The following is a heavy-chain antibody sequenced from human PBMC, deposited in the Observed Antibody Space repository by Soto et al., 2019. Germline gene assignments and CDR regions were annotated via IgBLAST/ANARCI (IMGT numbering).Heavy chain of an antibody. CDR2: MITNLGIT. J-gene: IGHJ4*02. CDR1: GGTLSSYT. Sequence: QVQLVQSGAEVKKPGSSVKVSCKASGGTLSSYTFSWVRQAPGQGLEWMGRMITNLGITNYAKKFQGRITIIVDKSTCTAYMELSSLRSEDTAVYYCARDKGYCSGASCPDFDYWGQGTLVIVSS. V-gene: IGHV1-69*08. CDR3: ARDKGYCSGASCPDFDY. D-gene: IGHD2-15*01.